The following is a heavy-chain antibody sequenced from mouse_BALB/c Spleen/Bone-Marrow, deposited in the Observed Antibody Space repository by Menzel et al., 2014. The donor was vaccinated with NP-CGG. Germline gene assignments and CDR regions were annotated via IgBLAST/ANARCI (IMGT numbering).Heavy chain of an antibody. CDR3: ARVGLSFDY. CDR2: IYPGDGDT. J-gene: IGHJ2*01. Sequence: VKLMESGAELVRPGSSVKISCKASGYAFSTYWMNWVKQRPGQGLEWIGQIYPGDGDTNYNEKFKGKATLTADKSSSTASIQLSSLTSEDSAVYFCARVGLSFDYWGQGTTLTVSS. CDR1: GYAFSTYW. V-gene: IGHV1-80*01.